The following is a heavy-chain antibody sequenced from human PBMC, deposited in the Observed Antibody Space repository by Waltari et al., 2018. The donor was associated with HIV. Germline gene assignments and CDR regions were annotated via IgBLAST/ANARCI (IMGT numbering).Heavy chain of an antibody. CDR2: IYYSGST. V-gene: IGHV4-59*01. J-gene: IGHJ5*02. Sequence: QVQLQESGPGLVKPSETLSLTCTVSGGSISSYYWSWIRQPTGKGLEWIGYIYYSGSTNYNPSLKSRVTISVDTSKNQFSLKLSSVTAADTAVYYCACGYDYVWGSYRRGWFDPWGQGTLVTVSS. D-gene: IGHD3-16*02. CDR3: ACGYDYVWGSYRRGWFDP. CDR1: GGSISSYY.